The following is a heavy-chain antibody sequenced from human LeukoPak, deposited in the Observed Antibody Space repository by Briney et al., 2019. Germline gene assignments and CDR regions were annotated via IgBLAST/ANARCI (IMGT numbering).Heavy chain of an antibody. Sequence: GGSLRLSCAASGFTFSSYGMHWVRQAPGKGLEWVAVIWYDGSNKYYADSVKGRFTISRDNSKNTLYLQMNSLRAEDTAVYYCARDSSSWSRGYFQHWGQGTLVTVSS. V-gene: IGHV3-33*01. CDR1: GFTFSSYG. D-gene: IGHD6-13*01. CDR3: ARDSSSWSRGYFQH. CDR2: IWYDGSNK. J-gene: IGHJ1*01.